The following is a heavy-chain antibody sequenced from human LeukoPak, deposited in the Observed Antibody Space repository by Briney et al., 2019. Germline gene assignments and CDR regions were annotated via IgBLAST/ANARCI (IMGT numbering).Heavy chain of an antibody. J-gene: IGHJ6*02. D-gene: IGHD3-10*01. CDR1: GGTFSNYA. CDR3: ARLVRITMIRGITYYYGMDV. CDR2: IIPILGIP. Sequence: SVKVSCKASGGTFSNYAISWVRQAPGQGLEWMGRIIPILGIPDYTQKFQGRLTITADKSTSTANMELSSLRSEDTAVYYCARLVRITMIRGITYYYGMDVWGQGTTVTVS. V-gene: IGHV1-69*04.